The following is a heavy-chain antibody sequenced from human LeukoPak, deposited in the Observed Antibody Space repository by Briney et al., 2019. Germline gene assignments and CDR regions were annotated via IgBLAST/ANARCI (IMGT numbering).Heavy chain of an antibody. V-gene: IGHV4-4*02. J-gene: IGHJ6*03. CDR2: IYHSGST. CDR1: GGSISSSNW. Sequence: SETLSLTCAVSGGSISSSNWWSWVRQPPGKGLEWIGEIYHSGSTNYNPSLKSRVTISVDKSKDQFSLKLSSVTAADTAVYYCARLTYKSSRNPGRWDPRPYYYYYYMDVWGKGTTVTVSS. CDR3: ARLTYKSSRNPGRWDPRPYYYYYYMDV. D-gene: IGHD6-13*01.